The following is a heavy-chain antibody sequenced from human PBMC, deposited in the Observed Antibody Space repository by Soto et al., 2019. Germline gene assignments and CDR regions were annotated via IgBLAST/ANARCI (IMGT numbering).Heavy chain of an antibody. V-gene: IGHV1-18*01. Sequence: SVKVSCKASGYTFTSYGISWVRQAPGQGLEWMGWISAYNGNTNYAQKLQGRVTMTTDTSTSTAYMELRSLRSDDTAVYYCARGGSYPPSNNWFDPWGQGTLVTVSS. CDR1: GYTFTSYG. CDR3: ARGGSYPPSNNWFDP. J-gene: IGHJ5*02. CDR2: ISAYNGNT. D-gene: IGHD1-26*01.